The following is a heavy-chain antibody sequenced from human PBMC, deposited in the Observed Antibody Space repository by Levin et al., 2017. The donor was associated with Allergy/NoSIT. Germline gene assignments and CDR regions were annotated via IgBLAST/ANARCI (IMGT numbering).Heavy chain of an antibody. CDR2: ILNDGTT. D-gene: IGHD2-2*01. CDR1: AFTFRNYY. J-gene: IGHJ5*02. Sequence: GGSLRLSCTASAFTFRNYYMHWVRQAPGMGLVWVSNILNDGTTNYADSVKGRFTISRDNAKNTLYLQMNSLGEEDTAVYFCARGGCDRTSCLDRWGQGILVTVAS. CDR3: ARGGCDRTSCLDR. V-gene: IGHV3-74*01.